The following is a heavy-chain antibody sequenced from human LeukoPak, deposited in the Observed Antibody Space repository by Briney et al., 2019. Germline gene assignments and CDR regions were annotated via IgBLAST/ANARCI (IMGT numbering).Heavy chain of an antibody. J-gene: IGHJ4*02. CDR2: INSDGSST. Sequence: PGGSLRLSCAASGFTFSNYWMHWVRQAPGKGLVWVSRINSDGSSTTYADSVKGRFTISRDNGQNTLYLQMNSLRAEYTAVYYCAREGRGYSYAFEYWGQGTLVTVSS. CDR3: AREGRGYSYAFEY. V-gene: IGHV3-74*01. CDR1: GFTFSNYW. D-gene: IGHD5-18*01.